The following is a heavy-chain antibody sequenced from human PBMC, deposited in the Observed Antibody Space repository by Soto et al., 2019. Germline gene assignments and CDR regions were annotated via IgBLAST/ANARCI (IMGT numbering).Heavy chain of an antibody. CDR3: TARGS. V-gene: IGHV3-15*07. J-gene: IGHJ1*01. CDR2: IRSKVDGGTT. D-gene: IGHD3-10*01. Sequence: PGGSLRLSCAGSDFTSTTAWMHWVRQAPGKGLEWVGRIRSKVDGGTTDYAAPVKGRFFISRDDSKDTLYLQMNNLEIDDTAVYYCTARGSWGQGTLVTVSS. CDR1: DFTSTTAW.